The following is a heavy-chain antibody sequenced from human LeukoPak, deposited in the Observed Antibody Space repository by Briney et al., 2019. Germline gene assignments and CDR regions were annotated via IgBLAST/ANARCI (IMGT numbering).Heavy chain of an antibody. J-gene: IGHJ6*03. CDR2: ISYDGSNK. D-gene: IGHD3-10*01. CDR3: ARDGRWFGELSYYYYYYMDV. V-gene: IGHV3-30*04. CDR1: GFTFSSYA. Sequence: PGGSLRLSCAASGFTFSSYAMHWVRQAPGKGLEWVAVISYDGSNKYYADSVKGRFTISRDNSKNTLYLQMNSLRAEDTAVYYCARDGRWFGELSYYYYYYMDVWGKGTTVTVSS.